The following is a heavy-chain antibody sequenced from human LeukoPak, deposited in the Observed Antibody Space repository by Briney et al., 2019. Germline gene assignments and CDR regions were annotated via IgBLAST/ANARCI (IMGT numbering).Heavy chain of an antibody. CDR1: GGSISSYY. Sequence: PSETLSLTCTVSGGSISSYYWSWIRQPPGKGLEWIGYIYYSGSTNYNPSLKSRVTISVDTSKNQFSLKLSSVTAADTAVYYCARGRYSSSWLGTSKFDPWGQGTLVTVSS. CDR3: ARGRYSSSWLGTSKFDP. CDR2: IYYSGST. D-gene: IGHD6-13*01. J-gene: IGHJ5*02. V-gene: IGHV4-59*01.